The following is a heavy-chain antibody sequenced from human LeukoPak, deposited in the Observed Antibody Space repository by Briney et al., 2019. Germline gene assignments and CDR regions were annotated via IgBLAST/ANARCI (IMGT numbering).Heavy chain of an antibody. D-gene: IGHD3-9*01. V-gene: IGHV4-34*01. CDR3: ARHKLLRYFDWLAQGWFDP. Sequence: PSETLSLTCAVYGGSFSGYYWSWIRQPPGKGLEWIGEINHSGSTNYNPSLKSRVIISVDTSKNQFSLKLSSVTAADTAVYYCARHKLLRYFDWLAQGWFDPWGQGTLVTVSS. CDR2: INHSGST. CDR1: GGSFSGYY. J-gene: IGHJ5*02.